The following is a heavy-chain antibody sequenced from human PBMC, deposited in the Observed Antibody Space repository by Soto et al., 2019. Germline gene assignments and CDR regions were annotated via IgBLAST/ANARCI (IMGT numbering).Heavy chain of an antibody. CDR2: ISGSGGST. Sequence: GGSLRLSCAASGFTFSSYAMSWVRQAPGKGLEWVSAISGSGGSTYYADSVKGRFTISRDNSKNTLYLQMNSLRAEDTAVYYCANNPRWLVQYYFDYWGQGTLVTVSS. CDR1: GFTFSSYA. D-gene: IGHD6-19*01. J-gene: IGHJ4*02. V-gene: IGHV3-23*01. CDR3: ANNPRWLVQYYFDY.